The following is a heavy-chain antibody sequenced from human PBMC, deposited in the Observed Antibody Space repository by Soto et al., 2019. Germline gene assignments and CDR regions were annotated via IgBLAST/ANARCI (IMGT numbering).Heavy chain of an antibody. V-gene: IGHV4-38-2*01. CDR3: ARVGGYGMDV. Sequence: SETLSLTCAVSGYSISSGYYWGWIRQPPGKGLEWIGSIYHSGSTYYNPSLKSRVTISVDTSKNQFSLKRSSVTAADTAVYYCARVGGYGMDVWGQGTTVTVSS. CDR1: GYSISSGYY. CDR2: IYHSGST. J-gene: IGHJ6*02. D-gene: IGHD3-10*01.